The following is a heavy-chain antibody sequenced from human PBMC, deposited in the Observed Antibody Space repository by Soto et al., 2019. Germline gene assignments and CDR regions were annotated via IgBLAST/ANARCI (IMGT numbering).Heavy chain of an antibody. CDR3: VSQINWGHDH. J-gene: IGHJ4*02. CDR1: GGSIRSYY. V-gene: IGHV4-59*08. D-gene: IGHD7-27*01. CDR2: IYYSGSS. Sequence: QVQLQESGPGLVKPSETLSLTCTVSGGSIRSYYWSWIRQPPGKGLEWIGYIYYSGSSNYNPSLKSRVTISIDTSKNQFSLKLSSVTAADTAVNYCVSQINWGHDHWGQGTLVTVSS.